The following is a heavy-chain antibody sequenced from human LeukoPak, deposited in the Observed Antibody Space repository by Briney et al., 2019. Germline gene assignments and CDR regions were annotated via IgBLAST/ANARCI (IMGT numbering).Heavy chain of an antibody. CDR3: ATQFLGYCSGGSCSRVGAFDI. V-gene: IGHV5-51*01. Sequence: GESLKISCKGSGYSFTSYWIGWVRQMPGKGLEWMGIIYPGDSDTRYSPSFQGQVTISADKSISTAYLQWSSLKASDTAMYYCATQFLGYCSGGSCSRVGAFDIWGQGTMVTVSS. D-gene: IGHD2-15*01. J-gene: IGHJ3*02. CDR1: GYSFTSYW. CDR2: IYPGDSDT.